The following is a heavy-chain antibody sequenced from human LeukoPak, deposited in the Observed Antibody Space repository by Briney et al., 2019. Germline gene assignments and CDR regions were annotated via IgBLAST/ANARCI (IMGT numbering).Heavy chain of an antibody. CDR3: ARGMVPAAIRADY. J-gene: IGHJ4*02. CDR2: INANNGNI. CDR1: GYTFTKYG. Sequence: ASVKVSCKASGYTFTKYGVSWVRQAPGQGLEWIGWINANNGNINYAQNLQGRVTVTTDTSTSTAYMELRSLRSDDTAVYYCARGMVPAAIRADYWGQGTLVTVSS. V-gene: IGHV1-18*04. D-gene: IGHD2-2*02.